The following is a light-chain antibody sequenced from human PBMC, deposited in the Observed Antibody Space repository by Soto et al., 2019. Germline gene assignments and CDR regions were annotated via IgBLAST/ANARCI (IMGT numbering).Light chain of an antibody. CDR2: DVS. CDR1: SSDVGGYNY. V-gene: IGLV2-14*01. CDR3: SSYTSSSTLGVV. Sequence: QSVLTQPAFVSGSPGQSITISCTGTSSDVGGYNYVSWYQQHPGKAPKLMIYDVSNRPSGVSNRFSGSKSGNTASLTISGLQAEDEADYYCSSYTSSSTLGVVFGGGTKVTVL. J-gene: IGLJ2*01.